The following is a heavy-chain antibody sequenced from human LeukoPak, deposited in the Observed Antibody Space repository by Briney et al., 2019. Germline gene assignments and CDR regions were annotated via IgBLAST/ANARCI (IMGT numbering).Heavy chain of an antibody. CDR1: GFTFSSYA. Sequence: GGSLRLSCAASGFTFSSYAMHRVRQAPGKGLEWVAVISYDGSNKYYADSVKGRFTISRDNSKNTLYLQMNSLRAEDTAVYYCARDRRSGYFDYYYGMGVWGQGTTVTASS. CDR2: ISYDGSNK. J-gene: IGHJ6*02. V-gene: IGHV3-30-3*01. D-gene: IGHD3-3*01. CDR3: ARDRRSGYFDYYYGMGV.